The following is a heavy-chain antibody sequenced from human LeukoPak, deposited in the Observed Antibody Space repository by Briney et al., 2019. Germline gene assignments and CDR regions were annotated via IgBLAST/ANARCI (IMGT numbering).Heavy chain of an antibody. CDR2: ISKSGSNT. Sequence: QPGGSLRLSCAASGFTFSSFAMSWVRQAPGRGLEWVSAISKSGSNTYYADSVRGRFTISRDNSKNTLYLQMRSLGGEDTAVYYCAERTSTSWHPIDYWGQGTLVTVSS. J-gene: IGHJ4*02. CDR3: AERTSTSWHPIDY. CDR1: GFTFSSFA. D-gene: IGHD2-2*01. V-gene: IGHV3-23*01.